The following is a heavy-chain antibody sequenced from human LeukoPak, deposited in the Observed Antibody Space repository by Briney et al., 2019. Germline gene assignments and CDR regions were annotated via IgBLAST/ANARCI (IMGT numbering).Heavy chain of an antibody. D-gene: IGHD2-2*01. V-gene: IGHV4-39*01. CDR3: AGYCSSTSCYSPY. Sequence: SETLSLNCTGAGGSISSSSYYCGWIRQPPANRLELIGSIYYSGSTYYNPSLKSRVTISVDTSKNQFSLKLSSVTAADTAVYYCAGYCSSTSCYSPYWGQGTLVTVSS. CDR2: IYYSGST. J-gene: IGHJ4*02. CDR1: GGSISSSSYY.